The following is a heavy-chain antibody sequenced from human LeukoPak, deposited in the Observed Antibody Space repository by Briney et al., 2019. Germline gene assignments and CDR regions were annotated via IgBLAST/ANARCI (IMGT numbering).Heavy chain of an antibody. D-gene: IGHD6-13*01. CDR2: IYHSGST. CDR1: GFSISHGYY. V-gene: IGHV4-38-2*02. J-gene: IGHJ4*02. CDR3: ARVTGYMTEDYFDY. Sequence: SETLSLTCTVSGFSISHGYYWGWVRQSPGKGLEWIGSIYHSGSTDYNPSLKSRVTISVDTSKNQFSLRLSSVTAADTAVYYCARVTGYMTEDYFDYWGQGTLITVSS.